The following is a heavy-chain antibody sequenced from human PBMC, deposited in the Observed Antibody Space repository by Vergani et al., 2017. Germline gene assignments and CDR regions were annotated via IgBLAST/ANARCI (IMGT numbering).Heavy chain of an antibody. D-gene: IGHD3-10*01. CDR1: GFTFSSYA. CDR2: ISGSGGST. V-gene: IGHV3-23*01. CDR3: AKVQGAGELYTASDV. J-gene: IGHJ6*04. Sequence: EVQLLESGGGLVKPGGSLRLSCAASGFTFSSYAMSWVRQAPGKGLEWVSAISGSGGSTYYADSVKGRFTISRDNSKNTLYLQMNSLRAEDTAVYYCAKVQGAGELYTASDVWGKGTTVTVSS.